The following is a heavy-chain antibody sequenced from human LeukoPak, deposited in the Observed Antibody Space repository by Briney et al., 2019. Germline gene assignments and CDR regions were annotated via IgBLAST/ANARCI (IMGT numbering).Heavy chain of an antibody. CDR2: ISYSGST. J-gene: IGHJ4*02. CDR1: GGSISSNY. V-gene: IGHV4-59*08. D-gene: IGHD4-17*01. CDR3: ARSDHGDFRPGY. Sequence: PSETLSLTWTVSGGSISSNYWNWIRQPPGKGLEWIGYISYSGSTNYNPSLKSRVTISVDTSKNQFSLKLSSVTAADTAVYYCARSDHGDFRPGYWGQGTLVTVSS.